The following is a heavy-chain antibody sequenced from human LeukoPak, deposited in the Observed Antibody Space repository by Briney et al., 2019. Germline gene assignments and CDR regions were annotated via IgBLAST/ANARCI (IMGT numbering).Heavy chain of an antibody. Sequence: ASVKVSCKASGYTFTSYYMHWVRQAPGQGLEWMGIINPSGGSTSYAQKFQGRVTMTRDTSTSTVYMELSSLRSEDTAVYYCARGGAGAAAGTLGTTRGAFDIWGQGTMVTVSS. CDR2: INPSGGST. CDR3: ARGGAGAAAGTLGTTRGAFDI. J-gene: IGHJ3*02. V-gene: IGHV1-46*01. CDR1: GYTFTSYY. D-gene: IGHD6-13*01.